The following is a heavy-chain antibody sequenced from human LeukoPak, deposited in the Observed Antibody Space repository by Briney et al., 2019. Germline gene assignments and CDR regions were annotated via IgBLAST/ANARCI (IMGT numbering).Heavy chain of an antibody. CDR2: IIPIFGIA. V-gene: IGHV1-69*04. D-gene: IGHD4-17*01. CDR3: ARDNYGDYGEVS. CDR1: GGTFSSYA. J-gene: IGHJ4*02. Sequence: SVKVSCKASGGTFSSYAISWVRQAPGQGLEWMGRIIPIFGIANYAQKFQGRVTITADKSTSTAYMELSSLRSEDTAVYHCARDNYGDYGEVSWGQGTLVTVSS.